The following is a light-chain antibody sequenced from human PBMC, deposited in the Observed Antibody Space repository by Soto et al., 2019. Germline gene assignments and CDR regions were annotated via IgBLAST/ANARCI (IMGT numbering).Light chain of an antibody. J-gene: IGLJ2*01. Sequence: QSALTQPASVSGSPGQSITISCTGTSSDVGGYNYVSWYQQHPGKAHKLMIYEVSNRPSGVSNRFSGSKSGNTASLTISGLQAEDEADYYCSSYTSSNTLRFGGGTKLTVL. CDR3: SSYTSSNTLR. CDR2: EVS. V-gene: IGLV2-14*01. CDR1: SSDVGGYNY.